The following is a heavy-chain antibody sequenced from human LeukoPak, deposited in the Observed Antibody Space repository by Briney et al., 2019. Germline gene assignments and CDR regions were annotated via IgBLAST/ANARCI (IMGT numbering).Heavy chain of an antibody. D-gene: IGHD3-10*01. CDR2: IYCSGST. J-gene: IGHJ5*02. CDR3: ARPTILWFGTNGWFDP. Sequence: PSETLSLTCTVSGGSISSSSYYWGWIRQPPGKGLEWIGSIYCSGSTYYNPSLKSRVTISVDTSKNQFSLKLSSVTAADTAVYYCARPTILWFGTNGWFDPWGQGTLVTVSS. CDR1: GGSISSSSYY. V-gene: IGHV4-39*01.